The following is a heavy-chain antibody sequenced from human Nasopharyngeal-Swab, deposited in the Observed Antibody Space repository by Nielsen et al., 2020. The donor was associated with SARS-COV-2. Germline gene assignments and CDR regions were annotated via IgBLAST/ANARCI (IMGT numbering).Heavy chain of an antibody. V-gene: IGHV4-34*01. CDR3: ARDRIVVVPTATEAHYYYYGMDV. D-gene: IGHD2-2*01. CDR2: INHSGST. Sequence: ESLKISCAVYGGSFSGYYWSWIRQPPGKGLEWIGEINHSGSTNYNPSLKSRVTISVDTSKNQFSLKLSSVTAADTAVYYCARDRIVVVPTATEAHYYYYGMDVWGQGTTVTVSS. CDR1: GGSFSGYY. J-gene: IGHJ6*02.